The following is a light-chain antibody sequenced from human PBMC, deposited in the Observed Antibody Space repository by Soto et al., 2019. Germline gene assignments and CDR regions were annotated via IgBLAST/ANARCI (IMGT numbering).Light chain of an antibody. CDR1: QNISTY. CDR3: QQRTNSPTWT. J-gene: IGKJ1*01. V-gene: IGKV3-11*01. CDR2: GVS. Sequence: EIVLTQSPATLSLSPGEGASLSCRASQNISTYLDWYQQRPGQVPRLLIYGVSKRHPAIPPRFSGSGSGTDFILSVSGLETEDFATYYCQQRTNSPTWTFGQGTRVELK.